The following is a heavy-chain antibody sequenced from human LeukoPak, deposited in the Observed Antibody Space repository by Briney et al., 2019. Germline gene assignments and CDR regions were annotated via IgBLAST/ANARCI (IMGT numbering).Heavy chain of an antibody. Sequence: SETLSLTCSVSGDSINNYSWSWIRQPPGKGLEWIGYIYYSGSTNYSPSFESRVTISVATSKNQFSLRLKSVTAADTAVYYCARIYYYGSLYYFDYWGQGTLVTVSS. CDR2: IYYSGST. D-gene: IGHD3-10*01. J-gene: IGHJ4*02. CDR1: GDSINNYS. V-gene: IGHV4-59*08. CDR3: ARIYYYGSLYYFDY.